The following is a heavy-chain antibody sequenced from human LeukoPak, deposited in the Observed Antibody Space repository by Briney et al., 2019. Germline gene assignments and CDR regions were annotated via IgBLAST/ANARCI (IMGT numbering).Heavy chain of an antibody. D-gene: IGHD6-13*01. Sequence: GSLRPSCTASGFTPGDYAMSSFRPAPGKGVGRVGFIRSKAYGGTTEYAASVKGRFTISRDDSKSIAYLQMNSLKTEDTAVYYCTRDRPMRYSSSWYYFDYWGQGTLVTVSS. CDR2: IRSKAYGGTT. V-gene: IGHV3-49*03. CDR3: TRDRPMRYSSSWYYFDY. CDR1: GFTPGDYA. J-gene: IGHJ4*02.